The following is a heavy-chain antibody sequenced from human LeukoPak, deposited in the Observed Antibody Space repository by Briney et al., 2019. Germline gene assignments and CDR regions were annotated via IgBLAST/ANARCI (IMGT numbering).Heavy chain of an antibody. CDR2: ISVGGSNT. D-gene: IGHD5-24*01. CDR1: VFPFSSYA. V-gene: IGHV3-23*01. J-gene: IGHJ4*02. CDR3: ARNVEGYNDY. Sequence: GGSLRLSCAASVFPFSSYAMTWVRQAPGKGLEWVSYISVGGSNTYYADSVKGRFTISRDTSKATLYLQMNSLRAEDTAIYYCARNVEGYNDYWGQGTLVTVSS.